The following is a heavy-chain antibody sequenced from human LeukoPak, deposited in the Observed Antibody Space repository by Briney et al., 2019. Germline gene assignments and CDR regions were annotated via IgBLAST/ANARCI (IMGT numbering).Heavy chain of an antibody. CDR2: ISYDGSNK. Sequence: GRSLRLSCAASGFSFSSYGMHWVRQAPGKGLEWVAVISYDGSNKYYADSVKGRFTISRDNSKNTLYLQMKSLRAEDTAVYYCAKVRSMIIANDAFDIWGQGTMVTVSS. V-gene: IGHV3-30*18. J-gene: IGHJ3*02. CDR1: GFSFSSYG. D-gene: IGHD3-22*01. CDR3: AKVRSMIIANDAFDI.